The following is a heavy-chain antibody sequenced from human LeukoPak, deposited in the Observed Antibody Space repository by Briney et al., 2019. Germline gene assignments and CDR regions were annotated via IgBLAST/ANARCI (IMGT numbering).Heavy chain of an antibody. Sequence: SETLSLTCTVSGGSISSSSYYWGWIRQPPGKGLEWIGSIYYSGSTYYNPSLKSRVTISVDTSKNQFSLNLSSVTAADTAVYYCASSPHIIAVAGTYYFQHWGQGTLVTVSS. CDR2: IYYSGST. V-gene: IGHV4-39*01. CDR1: GGSISSSSYY. J-gene: IGHJ1*01. CDR3: ASSPHIIAVAGTYYFQH. D-gene: IGHD6-19*01.